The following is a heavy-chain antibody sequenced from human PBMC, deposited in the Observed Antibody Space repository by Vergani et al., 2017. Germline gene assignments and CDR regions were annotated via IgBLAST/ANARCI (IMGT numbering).Heavy chain of an antibody. CDR3: ARGSRAEGGSGPDK. Sequence: QVQLQESGPGLVKPSETLSLTCTVPGGSISSYYWTWIRQPAGKTLEWIGEIFSSGTTNYNPPFKNRVTMSVDTSKNQFSLKLNSVTAADTAVYYCARGSRAEGGSGPDKWGQGTLVTVSS. V-gene: IGHV4-4*07. J-gene: IGHJ4*02. D-gene: IGHD6-13*01. CDR1: GGSISSYY. CDR2: IFSSGTT.